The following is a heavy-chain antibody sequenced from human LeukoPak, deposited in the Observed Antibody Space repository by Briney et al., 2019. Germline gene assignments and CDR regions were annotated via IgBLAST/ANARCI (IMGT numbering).Heavy chain of an antibody. V-gene: IGHV1-18*01. CDR2: INGYNGNT. D-gene: IGHD1-26*01. CDR3: ARNDGTYGLPFEI. Sequence: ASVKVSCKASGYTLISYHMSWVRQAPGQGLEWMGWINGYNGNTKYAQKIQGRVTMTTDSSTNTAYMDPRRLRSDDTAVYYCARNDGTYGLPFEIWGQGTMVTVSS. J-gene: IGHJ3*02. CDR1: GYTLISYH.